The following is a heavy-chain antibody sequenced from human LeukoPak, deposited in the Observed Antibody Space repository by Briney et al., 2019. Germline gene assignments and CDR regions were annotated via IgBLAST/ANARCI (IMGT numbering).Heavy chain of an antibody. V-gene: IGHV4-59*08. CDR3: ARQGYDILTGYIDAFDI. CDR1: GGSISSYY. J-gene: IGHJ3*02. CDR2: ISYSGST. D-gene: IGHD3-9*01. Sequence: SETLSLTCTVSGGSISSYYWSWIRQPPGKGLEWIGYISYSGSTNYNPSLKSRVTISIDTSKNQFSLKLRSVTAPDTTIYYCARQGYDILTGYIDAFDIWGQGTMVAVSS.